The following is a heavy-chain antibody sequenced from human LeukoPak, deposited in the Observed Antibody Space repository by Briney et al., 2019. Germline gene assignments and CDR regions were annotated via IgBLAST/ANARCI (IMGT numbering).Heavy chain of an antibody. CDR2: INPSGGST. Sequence: ASVKVSCKASGYTFTSYYLHWVRQAPGQGLEWMGIINPSGGSTTYAQKFQGRVTMTRDMSTSTVYMELSSLRSEDTAVYYCARDLRYSSGWSASGMDVWGKGTTVTISS. D-gene: IGHD6-19*01. V-gene: IGHV1-46*01. J-gene: IGHJ6*03. CDR3: ARDLRYSSGWSASGMDV. CDR1: GYTFTSYY.